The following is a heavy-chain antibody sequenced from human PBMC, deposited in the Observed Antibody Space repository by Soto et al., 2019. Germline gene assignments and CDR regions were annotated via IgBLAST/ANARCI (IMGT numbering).Heavy chain of an antibody. Sequence: SETLSLTCTVSGGSISSGGYYWSWIRQHPGKGLEWIGYIYYSGSTYYNPSLKSRVTISVDTSKNQFSLKLSSVTAADTAVYYCARDGVVVVAATQFYYYYGMDVWGQGTTVTVS. J-gene: IGHJ6*02. CDR1: GGSISSGGYY. CDR2: IYYSGST. CDR3: ARDGVVVVAATQFYYYYGMDV. V-gene: IGHV4-31*03. D-gene: IGHD2-15*01.